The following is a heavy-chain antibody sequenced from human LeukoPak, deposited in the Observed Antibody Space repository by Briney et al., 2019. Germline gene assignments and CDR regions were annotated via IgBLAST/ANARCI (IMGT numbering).Heavy chain of an antibody. CDR2: ISLSGATT. D-gene: IGHD5-18*01. J-gene: IGHJ4*02. CDR3: VLSGYNKILAWGY. V-gene: IGHV3-23*01. CDR1: GFTFSGYA. Sequence: GGSLRLSCAASGFTFSGYAMSWVSQAPGEGLEWVSSISLSGATTYYADSVKGRFTISRDNSKNTLYLQMNTLRAEDTALYYCVLSGYNKILAWGYWGQGTLVTVSS.